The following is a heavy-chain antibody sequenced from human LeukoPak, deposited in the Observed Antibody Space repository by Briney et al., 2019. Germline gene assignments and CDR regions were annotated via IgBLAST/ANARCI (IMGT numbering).Heavy chain of an antibody. J-gene: IGHJ5*02. CDR3: AKDPTLRPAQSHDRFDP. CDR2: ISAYNGNT. V-gene: IGHV1-18*01. CDR1: GYTFTSFG. Sequence: ASVKVSCKASGYTFTSFGISWVRQAPGQGLEWMGWISAYNGNTNYAQKFQARVTMTTDTSTNTAYMELRSLRSDDTAVYYCAKDPTLRPAQSHDRFDPWGQGTLVTVSS. D-gene: IGHD1-1*01.